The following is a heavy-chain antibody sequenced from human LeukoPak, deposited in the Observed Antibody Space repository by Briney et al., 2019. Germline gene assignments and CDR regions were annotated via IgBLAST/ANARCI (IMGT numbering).Heavy chain of an antibody. Sequence: PSETLSLTCSVSGGSISSSRNYWGWIRQPPGKGLEWIGSIYDRTNSDYNPSLKSRVTISVDTSKNQFSLSLTSVTAAYTAVYFCAIARPDVYCTGYYVADKNWFDPWGQGTLVSVSS. V-gene: IGHV4-39*01. CDR2: IYDRTNS. J-gene: IGHJ5*02. CDR1: GGSISSSRNY. CDR3: AIARPDVYCTGYYVADKNWFDP. D-gene: IGHD3/OR15-3a*01.